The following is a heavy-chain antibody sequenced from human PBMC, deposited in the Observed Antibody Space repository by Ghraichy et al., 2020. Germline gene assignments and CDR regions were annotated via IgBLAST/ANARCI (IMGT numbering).Heavy chain of an antibody. CDR1: EFTFSNHA. CDR3: SKCYEVAWLGELSYFYHGLDV. J-gene: IGHJ6*02. Sequence: GGSLRLSCAASEFTFSNHAMSWVRQAPGKGLEWVSCISASGGNTYYADSVRGRFNISRDNSNNLLFLEMKSLRAEDTAMYYCSKCYEVAWLGELSYFYHGLDVWGQGTTVTVSS. D-gene: IGHD3-10*01. V-gene: IGHV3-23*01. CDR2: ISASGGNT.